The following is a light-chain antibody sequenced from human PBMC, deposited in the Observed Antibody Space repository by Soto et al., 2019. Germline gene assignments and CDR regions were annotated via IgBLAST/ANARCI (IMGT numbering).Light chain of an antibody. CDR1: QSVSSNY. J-gene: IGKJ3*01. V-gene: IGKV3-20*01. Sequence: EMVLTQSPGTLSLSPGERATLSCRASQSVSSNYLACYQQKAGQAHRLLIYGSSSRATGIPDRFFGSGSGTVFTLAISRLEPEDFAVYLCQQYGSSPGLFTFGPGSKVDFK. CDR3: QQYGSSPGLFT. CDR2: GSS.